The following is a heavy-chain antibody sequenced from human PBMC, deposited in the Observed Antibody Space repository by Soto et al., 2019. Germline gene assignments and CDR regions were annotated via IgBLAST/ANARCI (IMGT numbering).Heavy chain of an antibody. Sequence: PGGSLRLSCAASGFTFSSYWMHWVRQAPGKGLVWVSRINSDGSSTSYADSVKGRFTISRDNAKNTLYLQMNSLRAEDTAVYYCAKYSSSGFFDYWGQGTLVTVSS. CDR1: GFTFSSYW. D-gene: IGHD2-15*01. CDR3: AKYSSSGFFDY. V-gene: IGHV3-74*01. CDR2: INSDGSST. J-gene: IGHJ4*02.